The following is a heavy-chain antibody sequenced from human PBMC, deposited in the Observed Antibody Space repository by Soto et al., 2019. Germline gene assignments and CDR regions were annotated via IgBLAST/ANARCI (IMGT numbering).Heavy chain of an antibody. CDR3: ASSREDIVVVPAAPPFDY. D-gene: IGHD2-2*01. Sequence: ASVKVSCKASGYTFTSYGISWVLQAPGQGLEWMGWISAYNGNTNYAQKLQGRVTMTTDTSTSTAYMELRSLRSDDTAVYYCASSREDIVVVPAAPPFDYWGQGTLVTVSS. CDR1: GYTFTSYG. J-gene: IGHJ4*02. V-gene: IGHV1-18*04. CDR2: ISAYNGNT.